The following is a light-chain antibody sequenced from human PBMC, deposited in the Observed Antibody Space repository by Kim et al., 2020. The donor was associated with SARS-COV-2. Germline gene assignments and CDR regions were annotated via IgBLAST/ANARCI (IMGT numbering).Light chain of an antibody. CDR1: SRHSIYD. Sequence: ALVQLPFTLSSRHSIYDNEMHKQQPKKGPRYLMKLNHDGSHNKGDGIPDRFSGSSSGAERYLTISSLQSEDEADYYCQTWGTGIRVFGGGTKLTVL. J-gene: IGLJ3*02. V-gene: IGLV4-69*01. CDR3: QTWGTGIRV. CDR2: LNHDGSH.